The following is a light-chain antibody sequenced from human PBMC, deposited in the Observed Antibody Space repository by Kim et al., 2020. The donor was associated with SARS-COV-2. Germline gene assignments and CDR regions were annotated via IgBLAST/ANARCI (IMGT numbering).Light chain of an antibody. Sequence: EIVLTQSPVTLTLSPGERATLPCRASKSVSSYLAWYQQKPGQAPRLLIYDASNRATGIPARFSGSGSGTDFTLTISSLEPEDFAVYYCQQRSNWPPITFGQGTRLEIK. CDR1: KSVSSY. J-gene: IGKJ5*01. CDR3: QQRSNWPPIT. CDR2: DAS. V-gene: IGKV3-11*01.